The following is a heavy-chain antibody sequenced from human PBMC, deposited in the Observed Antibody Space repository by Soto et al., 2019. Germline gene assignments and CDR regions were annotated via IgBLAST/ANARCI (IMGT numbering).Heavy chain of an antibody. Sequence: QVQLVQSGAEVKKPGASVKVSCKASGYTFTSYGISWVRQAPGQGLEGMGWISAYNGNTKYAQKLQGRVTMITDTSTSTDFMELRSLISDDTAVYYCARVGLAFDYWFQGTLVTVSS. CDR3: ARVGLAFDY. CDR2: ISAYNGNT. CDR1: GYTFTSYG. V-gene: IGHV1-18*01. J-gene: IGHJ4*02. D-gene: IGHD1-26*01.